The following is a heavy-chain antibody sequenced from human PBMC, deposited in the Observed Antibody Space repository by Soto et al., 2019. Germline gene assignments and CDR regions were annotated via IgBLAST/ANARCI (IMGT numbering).Heavy chain of an antibody. D-gene: IGHD3-10*01. V-gene: IGHV3-64D*06. J-gene: IGHJ3*02. CDR3: RCSSGRGSDAFDI. Sequence: GGSLRLSCSASGFTFSSYAMHWVRQAPGKGLEYVSAISSNGGSTYYADSVKGRFTISRDNSKNTLYLQMSSLRAEDTAVYYCRCSSGRGSDAFDIWGQGTMVTVSS. CDR1: GFTFSSYA. CDR2: ISSNGGST.